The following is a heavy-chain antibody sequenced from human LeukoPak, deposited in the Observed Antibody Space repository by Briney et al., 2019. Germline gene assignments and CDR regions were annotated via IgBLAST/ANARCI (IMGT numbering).Heavy chain of an antibody. V-gene: IGHV1-69*13. J-gene: IGHJ1*01. CDR1: GGTFSSYA. CDR3: ARDSSEFRSLIPH. D-gene: IGHD2-21*01. CDR2: ITPMFGTA. Sequence: GASVKVSCKASGGTFSSYAISWVRQAPGQGLEWMGGITPMFGTAKYAQKSQGRVTITADESTSTAYMELSSLRSEDTAVYYCARDSSEFRSLIPHWGQGTLVTVSS.